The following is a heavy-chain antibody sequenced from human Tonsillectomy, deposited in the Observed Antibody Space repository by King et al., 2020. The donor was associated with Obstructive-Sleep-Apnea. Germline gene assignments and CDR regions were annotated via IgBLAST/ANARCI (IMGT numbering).Heavy chain of an antibody. D-gene: IGHD6-13*01. CDR1: GFTFSSYW. CDR2: IKQDGSEK. V-gene: IGHV3-7*01. CDR3: ARPSYSSSWYDWYFDL. J-gene: IGHJ2*01. Sequence: VQLVESGGGLVQPGGSLRLSCAASGFTFSSYWMSWVRQAPGNGLECVANIKQDGSEKYYVDSVKVRFTITRDNAKNSLYLQMNSLRAEDTAVYYCARPSYSSSWYDWYFDLWGRGTLVTVSS.